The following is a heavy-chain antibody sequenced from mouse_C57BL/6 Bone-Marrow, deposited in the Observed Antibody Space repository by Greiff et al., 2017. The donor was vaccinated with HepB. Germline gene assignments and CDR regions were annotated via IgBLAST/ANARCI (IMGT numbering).Heavy chain of an antibody. CDR2: FYPGSGSI. CDR1: GYTFTEYT. Sequence: VQLQQSGAELVKPGASVKLSCKASGYTFTEYTIHWVKQRSGQGLEWIGWFYPGSGSIKYNEKFKDKATLTADKSSSTVYMELSRLTSEDSAVYFCARQEALVMCYYYGTGFDYWGQGTTLTVSS. D-gene: IGHD1-1*01. J-gene: IGHJ2*01. V-gene: IGHV1-62-2*01. CDR3: ARQEALVMCYYYGTGFDY.